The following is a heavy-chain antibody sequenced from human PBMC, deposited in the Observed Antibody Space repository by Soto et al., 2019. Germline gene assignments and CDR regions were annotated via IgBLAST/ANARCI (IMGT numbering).Heavy chain of an antibody. Sequence: PGGSLRLSCAASGFTFSSYSMNWVRQAPGKGLEWVSYISSSSSTIYYADSVKGRFTISRDNAKNSLYLQMNSLRAEDTAVYYCARDGGSYCSGGSCYDLLFDYWGQGTLVTVSS. D-gene: IGHD2-15*01. CDR2: ISSSSSTI. CDR1: GFTFSSYS. J-gene: IGHJ4*02. CDR3: ARDGGSYCSGGSCYDLLFDY. V-gene: IGHV3-48*01.